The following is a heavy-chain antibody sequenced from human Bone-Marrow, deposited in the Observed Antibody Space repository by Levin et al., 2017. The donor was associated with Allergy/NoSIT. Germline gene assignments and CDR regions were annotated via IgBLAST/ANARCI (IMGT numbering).Heavy chain of an antibody. CDR3: ARVVVPAADHYYYYGMDV. CDR2: IYPGDSDT. J-gene: IGHJ6*02. CDR1: GYSFTSYW. Sequence: GESLKISCKGSGYSFTSYWIGWVRQMPGKGLEWMGIIYPGDSDTRYSPSFQGQVTISADKSISTAYLQWSSLKASDTAMYYCARVVVPAADHYYYYGMDVWGQGTTVTVSS. V-gene: IGHV5-51*01. D-gene: IGHD2-2*01.